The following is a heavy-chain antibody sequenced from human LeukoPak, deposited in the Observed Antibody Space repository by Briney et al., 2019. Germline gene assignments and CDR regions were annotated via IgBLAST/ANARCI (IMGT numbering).Heavy chain of an antibody. Sequence: GGSLRLSCGASGISVSNNYMGWVRQAPGKGLEWVAGIYDGGKTYYADCVKGRFTISRDNSKNTLYVQMNSLRAEDTAVYYCARVGVKYDSSGYSSYYFDYWGQGTLVTVSS. CDR1: GISVSNNY. J-gene: IGHJ4*02. V-gene: IGHV3-66*02. D-gene: IGHD3-22*01. CDR2: IYDGGKT. CDR3: ARVGVKYDSSGYSSYYFDY.